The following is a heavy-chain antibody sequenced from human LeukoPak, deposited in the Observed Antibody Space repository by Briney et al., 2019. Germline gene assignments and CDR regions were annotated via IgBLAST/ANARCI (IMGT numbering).Heavy chain of an antibody. CDR1: GGSISSSSYY. Sequence: SETLSLTCTVSGGSISSSSYYWGWIRQPPGKGLEWIGSIYYSGRTYYNASLKSRVTISVDTSKNQFSLKLSSVTAADTAVYYCARESTVTQFYYYYYYYMDVWGKGTTVTVSS. CDR2: IYYSGRT. J-gene: IGHJ6*03. V-gene: IGHV4-39*07. CDR3: ARESTVTQFYYYYYYYMDV. D-gene: IGHD4-17*01.